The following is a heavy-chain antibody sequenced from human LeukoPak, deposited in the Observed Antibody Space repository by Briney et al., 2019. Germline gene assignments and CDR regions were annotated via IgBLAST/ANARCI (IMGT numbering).Heavy chain of an antibody. CDR2: ISGSGGST. V-gene: IGHV3-23*01. Sequence: GGSLRLSCAASGFTFSSYGMSWVRQAPGKGLEWVSAISGSGGSTHYADSVKGRFTISRDNSKNTLYLQMNSLRAEDTALYYCAIGPGGVFHYWGQGTLVTVSS. CDR1: GFTFSSYG. CDR3: AIGPGGVFHY. D-gene: IGHD4-23*01. J-gene: IGHJ4*02.